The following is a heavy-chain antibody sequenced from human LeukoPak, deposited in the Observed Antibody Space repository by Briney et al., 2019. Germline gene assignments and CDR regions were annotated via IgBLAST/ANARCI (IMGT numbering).Heavy chain of an antibody. V-gene: IGHV1-46*01. J-gene: IGHJ4*02. Sequence: ASVKVSCKASGYTFTSYYMHWVRQAPGQGLEWMGIINPSGGSTSYAQKFQGRVTMTRDTSTSTVYMDLSSLRSEDTAVYYCARAATYCSGGCCFFDYWGQGTLVTVSS. CDR3: ARAATYCSGGCCFFDY. D-gene: IGHD2-15*01. CDR1: GYTFTSYY. CDR2: INPSGGST.